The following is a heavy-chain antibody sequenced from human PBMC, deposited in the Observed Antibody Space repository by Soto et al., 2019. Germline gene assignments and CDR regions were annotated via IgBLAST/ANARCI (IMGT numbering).Heavy chain of an antibody. J-gene: IGHJ6*02. CDR3: AKDRAPYYYDSSDYFYYFGMDL. Sequence: PGRSLRLSCEASGFIFSDFGMHWIRQAQGKGLEWVALISYDGTNKNYADSVRGRFTISRDDSKNTLYLQMNNLRAEDTALYYCAKDRAPYYYDSSDYFYYFGMDLWGQGTTVTVSS. CDR2: ISYDGTNK. D-gene: IGHD3-22*01. CDR1: GFIFSDFG. V-gene: IGHV3-30*18.